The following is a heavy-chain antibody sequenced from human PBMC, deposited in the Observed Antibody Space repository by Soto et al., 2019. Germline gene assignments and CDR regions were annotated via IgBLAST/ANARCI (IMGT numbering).Heavy chain of an antibody. V-gene: IGHV4-59*08. Sequence: SETLSLTCTVSGGSISNYYWSWLRQPPGKRLEWIGYIYYTGSTNYNPSLKSRVTMSVDTSKNQFSLKLNFVTAADTAVYYCARANYFDYWGQGALVTV. CDR2: IYYTGST. CDR1: GGSISNYY. J-gene: IGHJ4*02. CDR3: ARANYFDY.